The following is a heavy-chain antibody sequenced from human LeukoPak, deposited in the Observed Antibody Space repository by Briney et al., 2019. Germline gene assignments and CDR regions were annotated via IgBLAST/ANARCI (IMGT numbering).Heavy chain of an antibody. CDR1: GFTFSSYS. J-gene: IGHJ3*02. V-gene: IGHV3-21*01. CDR3: ARDGYYGSGSYHLDI. D-gene: IGHD3-10*01. Sequence: GGSLRPSCAASGFTFSSYSMNWVRQAPGKGLEWVSSISSSSSYIYYADSVKGRVTISIDNAKTSLYLQMNSLRAEDTAVYYCARDGYYGSGSYHLDIWGQGTMVTVSS. CDR2: ISSSSSYI.